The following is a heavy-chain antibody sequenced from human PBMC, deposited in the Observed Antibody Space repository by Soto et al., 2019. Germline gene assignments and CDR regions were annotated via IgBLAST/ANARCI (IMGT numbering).Heavy chain of an antibody. Sequence: ASVKVSCKASGGTFSSYTISWVRQAPGQGLEWMGRIIPILGIANYAQKFQGRVTITADKSTSTAYMELSSLRSEDTAVYYCASSTVGDCSSTSCSHNWFDPWGQGTLVTVSS. CDR2: IIPILGIA. D-gene: IGHD2-2*01. CDR1: GGTFSSYT. J-gene: IGHJ5*02. V-gene: IGHV1-69*02. CDR3: ASSTVGDCSSTSCSHNWFDP.